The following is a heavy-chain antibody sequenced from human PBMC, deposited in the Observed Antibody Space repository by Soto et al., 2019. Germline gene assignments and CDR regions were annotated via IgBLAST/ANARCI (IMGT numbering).Heavy chain of an antibody. V-gene: IGHV3-23*01. Sequence: PGRSLRLSCAASGFTFSSYAMSWVRQAPGKGLEWVSAISGSGGSTYYADSVKGRFTISRDNSKNTLYLQMNSLRAEDTAVYYCARGDYGDLSFDYWGQGTLVTVSS. J-gene: IGHJ4*02. D-gene: IGHD4-17*01. CDR2: ISGSGGST. CDR1: GFTFSSYA. CDR3: ARGDYGDLSFDY.